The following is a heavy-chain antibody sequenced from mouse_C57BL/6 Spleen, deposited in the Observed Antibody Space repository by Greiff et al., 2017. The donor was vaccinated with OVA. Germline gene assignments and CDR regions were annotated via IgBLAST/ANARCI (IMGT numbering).Heavy chain of an antibody. CDR2: INPSNGGT. J-gene: IGHJ4*01. CDR1: GYTFTSYW. CDR3: ARFGSSNYAMDY. D-gene: IGHD3-2*02. V-gene: IGHV1-53*01. Sequence: QVQLQQPGPELVKPGASVKLSCKASGYTFTSYWMHWVKQRPGQGLEWIGNINPSNGGTNYNEKFKSKATLTVDKSSSTAYMQLSSLTSEDSAVYYCARFGSSNYAMDYWGQGTSVTVSS.